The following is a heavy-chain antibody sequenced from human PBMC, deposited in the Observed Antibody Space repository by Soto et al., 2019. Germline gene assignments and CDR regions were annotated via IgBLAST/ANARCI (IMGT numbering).Heavy chain of an antibody. Sequence: ASVQGSCETSGSIFILCGVNWGLQAPGQGLEWMGWISGYSGNANLAQKFQGRFTISRDNAKNSLYLQMNSLRAEDTAVYYCASEIEAVASLGPQFDYWGQGTLVTV. CDR1: GSIFILCG. J-gene: IGHJ4*02. CDR2: ISGYSGNA. CDR3: ASEIEAVASLGPQFDY. D-gene: IGHD6-19*01. V-gene: IGHV1-18*01.